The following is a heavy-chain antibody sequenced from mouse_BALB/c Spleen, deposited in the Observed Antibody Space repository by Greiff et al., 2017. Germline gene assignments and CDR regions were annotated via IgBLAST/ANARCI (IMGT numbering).Heavy chain of an antibody. D-gene: IGHD2-3*01. CDR2: IDPANGNT. Sequence: EVQLQQSGAELVKPGASVKLSCTASGFNIKDTYMHWVKQRPEQGLEWIGRIDPANGNTKYDPKFQGKATITADTSSNTAYLQLSSLTSEDTAVYYCARSFDGYYQYAMDYWGQGTSVTVSS. CDR1: GFNIKDTY. CDR3: ARSFDGYYQYAMDY. J-gene: IGHJ4*01. V-gene: IGHV14-3*02.